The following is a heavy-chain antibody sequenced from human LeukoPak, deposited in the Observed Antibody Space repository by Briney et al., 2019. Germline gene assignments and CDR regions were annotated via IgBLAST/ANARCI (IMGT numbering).Heavy chain of an antibody. CDR1: GGSISSYY. Sequence: SETLSLTCTVSGGSISSYYWSWIRQPPGKGLEWIGYIYYSGSTNYNPSLKSRVTISVDTSKNQFSLKLSSVTAADTAVYYCATLSPPTKQWLVALYFDLWGRGTLVTVSS. J-gene: IGHJ2*01. D-gene: IGHD6-19*01. V-gene: IGHV4-59*01. CDR3: ATLSPPTKQWLVALYFDL. CDR2: IYYSGST.